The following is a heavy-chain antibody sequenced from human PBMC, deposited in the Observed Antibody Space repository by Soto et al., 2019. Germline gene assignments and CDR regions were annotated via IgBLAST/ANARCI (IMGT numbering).Heavy chain of an antibody. CDR3: ARNFYSGTYYFDY. CDR2: SRSKANSYST. D-gene: IGHD1-26*01. CDR1: GFTFSDHY. V-gene: IGHV3-72*01. Sequence: GGSLRLSCTASGFTFSDHYMDWVRQAPGKGLEWVGRSRSKANSYSTEYAASVKGRFTISRDDSENSLYLQMDSLKIEDTAVYYCARNFYSGTYYFDYWGQGTLVTVSS. J-gene: IGHJ4*02.